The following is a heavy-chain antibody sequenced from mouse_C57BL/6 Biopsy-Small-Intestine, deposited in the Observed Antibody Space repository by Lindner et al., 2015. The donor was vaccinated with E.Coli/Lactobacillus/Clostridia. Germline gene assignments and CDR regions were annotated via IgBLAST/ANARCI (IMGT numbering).Heavy chain of an antibody. Sequence: VQLQESGPELVKPGASVKISCKASGYAFSSPWMNWVKQRPGKGLEWIGRIYPGDGDTNYNVKFKGKATLTADKSSSTAYMQLSRLTSEDSAVYFCARGTRLDYWGQGTTLTVSS. V-gene: IGHV1-82*01. CDR1: GYAFSSPW. D-gene: IGHD2-14*01. CDR3: ARGTRLDY. CDR2: IYPGDGDT. J-gene: IGHJ2*01.